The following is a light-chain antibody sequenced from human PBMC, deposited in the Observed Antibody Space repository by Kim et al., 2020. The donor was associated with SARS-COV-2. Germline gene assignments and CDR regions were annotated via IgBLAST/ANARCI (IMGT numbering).Light chain of an antibody. CDR3: QHYGRSPPYT. J-gene: IGKJ2*01. Sequence: EIVLTQSPGTLSLSPGERATLSCRASQSVSSSYLAWYQQKPGQAPRLLIYGASNRATGIPDRFSGRGHATDYTLTISRLEPEDFAVYYCQHYGRSPPYTFGQGPRWIS. CDR2: GAS. CDR1: QSVSSSY. V-gene: IGKV3-20*01.